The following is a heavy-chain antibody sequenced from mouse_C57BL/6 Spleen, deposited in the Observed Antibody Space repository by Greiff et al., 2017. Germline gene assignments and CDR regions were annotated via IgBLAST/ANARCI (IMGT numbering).Heavy chain of an antibody. V-gene: IGHV1-80*01. D-gene: IGHD1-1*01. J-gene: IGHJ4*01. Sequence: QVHVKQSGAELVKPGASVKISCKASGYAFSSYWMNWVKQRPGKGLEWIGQIYPGDGDTNYNGKFKGKATLTADKSSSTAYMQLSSLTSEDSAVYFCARYHYYGSSYYYAMDYWGQGTSVTVSS. CDR3: ARYHYYGSSYYYAMDY. CDR2: IYPGDGDT. CDR1: GYAFSSYW.